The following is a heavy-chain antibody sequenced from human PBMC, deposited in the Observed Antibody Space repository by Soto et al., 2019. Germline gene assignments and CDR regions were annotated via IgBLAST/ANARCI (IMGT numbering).Heavy chain of an antibody. CDR2: IYTSGST. D-gene: IGHD3-9*01. Sequence: PXASLSLTCTVSGGSISSYYWSWIRQPAGKGLEWIGRIYTSGSTNYNPSLKSRVTMSVDTSKNQFSLKLSSVTAADTAVYYCAGMLLRSFDWLDGMDVWGQRTTVTVSS. CDR3: AGMLLRSFDWLDGMDV. V-gene: IGHV4-4*07. CDR1: GGSISSYY. J-gene: IGHJ6*02.